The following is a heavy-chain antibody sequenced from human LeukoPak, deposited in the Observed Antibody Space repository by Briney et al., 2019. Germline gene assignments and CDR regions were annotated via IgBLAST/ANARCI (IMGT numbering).Heavy chain of an antibody. D-gene: IGHD1-20*01. V-gene: IGHV5-51*01. Sequence: GESLQISFKGSGCSFTSYWIGWVRRMPGKGREWMGIIYPGDSDTRYNPSFQGQVTISADKSISTAYLQWSSLKASDTAMYYCARRGRGDNWNLAGYYFDYWGQGTLVTVSS. CDR1: GCSFTSYW. CDR3: ARRGRGDNWNLAGYYFDY. CDR2: IYPGDSDT. J-gene: IGHJ4*02.